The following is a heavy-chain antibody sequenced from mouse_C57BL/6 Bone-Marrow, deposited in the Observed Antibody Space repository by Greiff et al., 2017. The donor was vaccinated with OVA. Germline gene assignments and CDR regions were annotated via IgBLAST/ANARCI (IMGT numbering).Heavy chain of an antibody. V-gene: IGHV1-26*01. CDR3: ARCYDGYYWYFDV. J-gene: IGHJ1*03. CDR2: INPNNGGT. D-gene: IGHD2-3*01. Sequence: VQLHQSGPELVKPGASVKISCKASGYTFTDYYMTWVKQSHGKSLEWIGDINPNNGGTSYNQKFKGKATLTVDKSSSTAYMELRSLTSEDSAVYYCARCYDGYYWYFDVWGTGTTVTVSS. CDR1: GYTFTDYY.